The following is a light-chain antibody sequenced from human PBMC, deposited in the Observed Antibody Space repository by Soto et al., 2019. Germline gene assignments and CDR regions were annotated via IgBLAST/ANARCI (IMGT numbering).Light chain of an antibody. Sequence: TQSPCTLSLSTGDRGTLSCRASQSVSSNYLAWYQQKPGQAPRLPFSGASSRATGIPDRFSGSGSGTDFTLTITLLVPEDFAVYCCQQYGTSPLTFGGGTKVDIK. CDR3: QQYGTSPLT. J-gene: IGKJ4*01. CDR1: QSVSSNY. CDR2: GAS. V-gene: IGKV3-20*01.